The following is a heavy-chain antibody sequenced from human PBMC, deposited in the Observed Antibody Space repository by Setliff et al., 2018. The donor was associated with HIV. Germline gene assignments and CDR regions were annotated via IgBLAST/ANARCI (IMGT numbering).Heavy chain of an antibody. V-gene: IGHV3-23*01. CDR3: AKDPRAAVATICDY. D-gene: IGHD5-12*01. CDR2: ISGSGGST. Sequence: PGESLKISCAASGFTLSSYAMSWVRQAPGKGLEWVSAISGSGGSTYYADSVKGRFTISRDNSKNTLYLQMNSLRAEDTAVYYCAKDPRAAVATICDYWGQGTLVTVSS. CDR1: GFTLSSYA. J-gene: IGHJ4*02.